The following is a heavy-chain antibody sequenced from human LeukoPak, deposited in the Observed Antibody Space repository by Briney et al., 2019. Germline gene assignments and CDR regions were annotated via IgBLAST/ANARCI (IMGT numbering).Heavy chain of an antibody. CDR3: ARGTLYRGWSYYLDF. J-gene: IGHJ4*02. CDR1: GGSIRSYY. V-gene: IGHV4-59*12. D-gene: IGHD6-19*01. Sequence: SETLSLTCTVSGGSIRSYYWSWIWQPPGKGLEWIGYIYYSGSTNYNPSPKSRVTISVDMSKNHFSLRLRSVTAADTAMYYCARGTLYRGWSYYLDFWGQGSQVTVSS. CDR2: IYYSGST.